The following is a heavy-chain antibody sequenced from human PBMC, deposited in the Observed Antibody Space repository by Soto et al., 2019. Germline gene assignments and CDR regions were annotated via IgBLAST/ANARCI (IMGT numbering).Heavy chain of an antibody. Sequence: SQTLSLTCAITGDSVSSNSAGCSCVRQSPSRGLEWLGRTYYRSKWYYEYAVSVRGRITINPDTSKNQYSLQLNSVTPEDTAVYFCARGAKYSGRIFDYWGQGTLVTVSS. V-gene: IGHV6-1*01. CDR2: TYYRSKWYY. CDR3: ARGAKYSGRIFDY. J-gene: IGHJ4*01. D-gene: IGHD1-26*01. CDR1: GDSVSSNSAG.